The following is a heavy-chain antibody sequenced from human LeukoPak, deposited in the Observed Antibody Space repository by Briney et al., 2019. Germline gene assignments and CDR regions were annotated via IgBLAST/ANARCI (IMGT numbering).Heavy chain of an antibody. J-gene: IGHJ2*01. V-gene: IGHV4-39*07. CDR1: GGSISSSSHY. D-gene: IGHD4-23*01. CDR2: IYKTGST. CDR3: ARGVTLYYYFDL. Sequence: SETLSLTCTASGGSISSSSHYWGWIRQPPGKGLEWIASIYKTGSTFYNPSLKSRVTISAGTSKNQFSLKVNSVTAADTAVYYCARGVTLYYYFDLWGRGTLVTVSS.